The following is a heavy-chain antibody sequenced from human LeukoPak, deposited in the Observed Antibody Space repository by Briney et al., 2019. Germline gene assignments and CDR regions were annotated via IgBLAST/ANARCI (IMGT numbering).Heavy chain of an antibody. J-gene: IGHJ4*02. V-gene: IGHV5-51*03. CDR1: GYSFTSYW. CDR2: IYPGDSDT. CDR3: ARLAKNYYDSSGYPDY. D-gene: IGHD3-22*01. Sequence: GESLKISXKGSGYSFTSYWIGWVRQVPGKGLEWLGIIYPGDSDTRYSPSFQGQVTISADKSISTAYLQWSSLKASDTAMYYCARLAKNYYDSSGYPDYWGQGTLVTVSS.